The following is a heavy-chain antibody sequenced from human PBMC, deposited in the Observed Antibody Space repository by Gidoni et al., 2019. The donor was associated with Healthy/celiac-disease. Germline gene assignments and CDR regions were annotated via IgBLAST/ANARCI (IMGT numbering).Heavy chain of an antibody. CDR1: GGSISSYY. Sequence: QVQLQESGPGLVKPSETLSLPCTVSGGSISSYYWSWIRQPPGKGLEWIGYIYYSGSTNYNPSLKSRVTISVDTSKNQFSLKLSSVTAADTAVYYCARAGRYFDWLLGGAFDIWGQGTMVTVSS. V-gene: IGHV4-59*01. D-gene: IGHD3-9*01. J-gene: IGHJ3*02. CDR3: ARAGRYFDWLLGGAFDI. CDR2: IYYSGST.